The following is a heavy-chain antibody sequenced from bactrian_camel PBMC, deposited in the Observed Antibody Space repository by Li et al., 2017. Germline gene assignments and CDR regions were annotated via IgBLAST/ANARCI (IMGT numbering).Heavy chain of an antibody. CDR1: GYTYCSYS. CDR3: AAGLRCPGLSY. Sequence: HVQLVESGGGSVQAGGSLRLACTASGYTYCSYSMGWFRQAPGKEREVAGWMSSVIGTKYYDGSVQGRFRISRDTANNMVYLQMNDLKPEDTAIYYCAAGLRCPGLSYWGPGTQVTVS. J-gene: IGHJ4*01. V-gene: IGHV3-3*01. CDR2: MSSVIGTK. D-gene: IGHD1*01.